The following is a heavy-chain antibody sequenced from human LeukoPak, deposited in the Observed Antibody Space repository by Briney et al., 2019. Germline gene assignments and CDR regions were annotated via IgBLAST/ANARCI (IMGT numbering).Heavy chain of an antibody. CDR2: ISGSGGST. CDR3: AKPHIVVVPAAISGYYFDY. J-gene: IGHJ4*02. D-gene: IGHD2-2*01. V-gene: IGHV3-23*01. CDR1: GFTFSSYA. Sequence: GGSLRLSCAASGFTFSSYAMSRVRQAPGKGLEWVSAISGSGGSTYYADSVKGRFTISRDNSKNTLYLQTNSLRAEDTAVYYCAKPHIVVVPAAISGYYFDYWGQGTLVTVSS.